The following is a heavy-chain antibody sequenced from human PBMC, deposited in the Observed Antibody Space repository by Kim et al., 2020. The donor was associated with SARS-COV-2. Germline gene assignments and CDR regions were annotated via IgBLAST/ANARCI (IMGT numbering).Heavy chain of an antibody. V-gene: IGHV3-64*01. CDR3: ARVGGSSAFDI. Sequence: GGSLRLSCSASGFTFSTYSAHWVRQTPGKGLECLSAIDFQDDKIYYANFVEGRFTISRDNSKNTLYMQMGRLRVEDTASYYCARVGGSSAFDIWGQGTMVTASS. CDR1: GFTFSTYS. D-gene: IGHD5-12*01. CDR2: IDFQDDKI. J-gene: IGHJ3*02.